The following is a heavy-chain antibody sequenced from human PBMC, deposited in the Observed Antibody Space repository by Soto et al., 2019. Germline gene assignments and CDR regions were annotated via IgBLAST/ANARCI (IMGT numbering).Heavy chain of an antibody. CDR1: GYPLTGDY. V-gene: IGHV1-2*02. Sequence: XSVKVAYTASGYPLTGDYVDWVRQAPGQGFEWMGWINPNSGGTNYAQKFQCRVTMTRDTSISTAYMELSRLRSDDTAVYYCARGFYDFWSGYWPDWFDPWGQGTLVPVSS. CDR2: INPNSGGT. D-gene: IGHD3-3*01. CDR3: ARGFYDFWSGYWPDWFDP. J-gene: IGHJ5*02.